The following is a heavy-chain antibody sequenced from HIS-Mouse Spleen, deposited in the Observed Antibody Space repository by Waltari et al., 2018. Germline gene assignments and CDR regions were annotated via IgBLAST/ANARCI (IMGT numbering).Heavy chain of an antibody. D-gene: IGHD1-1*01. CDR1: GFTFSSYA. Sequence: QVQLVESGGGVVQPGRSLRLSCAASGFTFSSYAMHWVRQAPGRGLEWVVVISYDGSNKYYADSVKGRFTISRDNSKNTLYLQMNSLKTEDTAVYYCIATTGYWGQGTLVTVSS. V-gene: IGHV3-30-3*01. CDR2: ISYDGSNK. J-gene: IGHJ4*02. CDR3: IATTGY.